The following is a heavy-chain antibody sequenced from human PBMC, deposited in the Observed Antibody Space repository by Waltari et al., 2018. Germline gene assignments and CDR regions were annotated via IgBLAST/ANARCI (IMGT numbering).Heavy chain of an antibody. CDR1: GGSFSDSY. J-gene: IGHJ4*02. CDR3: ARRRSLPHPYYFDY. V-gene: IGHV4-34*01. Sequence: QVHLQQWGEGLLKPSATLSLTCAVYGGSFSDSYWSWIRQPPGKGLAWIGEINHSGNTNYNPSHKSLVTTSVDTSKTQFSLKVTSVTAADTAVYYGARRRSLPHPYYFDYWGQGTLVTVSS. CDR2: INHSGNT.